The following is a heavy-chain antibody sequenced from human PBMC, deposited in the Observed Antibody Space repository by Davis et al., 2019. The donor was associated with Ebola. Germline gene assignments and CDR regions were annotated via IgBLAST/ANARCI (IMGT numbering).Heavy chain of an antibody. D-gene: IGHD1-1*01. V-gene: IGHV1-18*01. Sequence: ASVKVSCKASGYTFSDYGISWVRQAPGQGLEWMGWISGYSGNTNYAQKFQGRVTITADKSTSTAYMELSSLRSEDTAVYYCARDDWNQNWFDPWGQGTLVTVSS. CDR2: ISGYSGNT. CDR1: GYTFSDYG. J-gene: IGHJ5*02. CDR3: ARDDWNQNWFDP.